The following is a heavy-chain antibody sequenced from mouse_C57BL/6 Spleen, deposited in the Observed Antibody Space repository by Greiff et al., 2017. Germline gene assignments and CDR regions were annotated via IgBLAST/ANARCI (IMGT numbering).Heavy chain of an antibody. CDR1: GFTFSDYY. D-gene: IGHD2-1*01. Sequence: EVQLVESEGGLVQPGSSMKLSCTASGFTFSDYYMAWVSQVPEKGLEWVANINYDGSSTYYLDSLKSRFIISRDNAKNILYLQMSSLKSEDTATYYCARGENYGNYAWFAYWGQGTLVTVSA. CDR3: ARGENYGNYAWFAY. CDR2: INYDGSST. J-gene: IGHJ3*01. V-gene: IGHV5-16*01.